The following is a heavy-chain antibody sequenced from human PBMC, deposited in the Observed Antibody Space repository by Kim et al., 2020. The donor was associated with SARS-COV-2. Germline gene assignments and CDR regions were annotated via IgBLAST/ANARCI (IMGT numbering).Heavy chain of an antibody. V-gene: IGHV3-23*01. Sequence: SVKGRFTISRDNSKNTLYLQMNSLSAEDTAVYYCAKRRSSSWRPDYFDYWGQGTLVTVSS. CDR3: AKRRSSSWRPDYFDY. D-gene: IGHD6-13*01. J-gene: IGHJ4*02.